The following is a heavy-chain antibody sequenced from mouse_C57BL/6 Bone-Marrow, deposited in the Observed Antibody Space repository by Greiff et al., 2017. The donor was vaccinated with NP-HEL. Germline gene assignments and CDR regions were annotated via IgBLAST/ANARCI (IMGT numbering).Heavy chain of an antibody. J-gene: IGHJ4*01. CDR3: ARNYWVYAMDY. D-gene: IGHD2-1*01. CDR1: GFTFSDYY. CDR2: ISNGGGST. Sequence: DVMLVESGGGLVQPGGSLKLSCAASGFTFSDYYMYWVRQTPEKRLEWVAYISNGGGSTYYPDTVKGRFTISRDNAKNTLYLQMSRLKSEDTAMYYCARNYWVYAMDYWGQGTSVTVSS. V-gene: IGHV5-12*01.